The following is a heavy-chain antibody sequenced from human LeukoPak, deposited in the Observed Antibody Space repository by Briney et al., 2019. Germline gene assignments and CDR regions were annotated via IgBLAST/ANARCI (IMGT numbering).Heavy chain of an antibody. CDR2: ISAYNGNT. CDR1: GFTFLNYV. Sequence: ASVKVSCKASGFTFLNYVINWVRQAPGQGLEWMEWISAYNGNTNFAQRFQGRVTMTTDTSASTAYMELRSLRSDDTAVYYCARRGCDSTSCYLDLWGQGPLVTVSS. J-gene: IGHJ4*02. V-gene: IGHV1-18*01. CDR3: ARRGCDSTSCYLDL. D-gene: IGHD2-2*01.